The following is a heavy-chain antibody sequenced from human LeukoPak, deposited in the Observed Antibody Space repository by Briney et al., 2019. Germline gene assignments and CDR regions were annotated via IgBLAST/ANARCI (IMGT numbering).Heavy chain of an antibody. CDR2: IYYSGST. D-gene: IGHD1-14*01. CDR1: GGSISSSSYY. J-gene: IGHJ6*02. Sequence: SETLSLTCTVSGGSISSSSYYWGWIRQPPGKGLEWIGSIYYSGSTYYNPSLKSRVTISVDASKNQFSLKLSSVTAADTAVYYCARSQPARYGMDVWGQGTTVTVSS. CDR3: ARSQPARYGMDV. V-gene: IGHV4-39*01.